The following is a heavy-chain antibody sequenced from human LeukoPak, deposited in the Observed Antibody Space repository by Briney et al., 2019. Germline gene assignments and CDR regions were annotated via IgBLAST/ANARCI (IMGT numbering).Heavy chain of an antibody. Sequence: GGSLRLYCAASGFTFSDYYMSWIRQAPGKGLEWVSYISSSSSYTNYADSVKGRFTISRDNAKNSLYLQMNSLRAEDTAVYYCARGHTNSSYGMDVWGQGTTVTVSS. D-gene: IGHD6-13*01. CDR2: ISSSSSYT. J-gene: IGHJ6*02. CDR3: ARGHTNSSYGMDV. CDR1: GFTFSDYY. V-gene: IGHV3-11*06.